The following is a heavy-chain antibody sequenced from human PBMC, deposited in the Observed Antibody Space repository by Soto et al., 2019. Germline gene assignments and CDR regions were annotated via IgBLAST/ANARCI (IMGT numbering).Heavy chain of an antibody. D-gene: IGHD2-15*01. Sequence: QVQLVQSGAEVKKPGSSVKVSCKASGGTFSSYTISWVRQAPGQGLEWMGRIIPILGIANYAQKFQGRVTITADKSTSTAYMELSSLRSEDTAVYYCARGYCSGGGCYPIDPWGQGTLVTVSS. CDR2: IIPILGIA. J-gene: IGHJ5*02. CDR3: ARGYCSGGGCYPIDP. CDR1: GGTFSSYT. V-gene: IGHV1-69*02.